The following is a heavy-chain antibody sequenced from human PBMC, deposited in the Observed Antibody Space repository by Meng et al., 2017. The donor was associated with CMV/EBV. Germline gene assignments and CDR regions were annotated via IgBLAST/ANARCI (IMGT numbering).Heavy chain of an antibody. Sequence: SVQVSCKASGGTFSSYTLSWVRQAPGQGLEWMGKIIPILGIANYAQKFQGRFKITADKSTSTAYMELSSLRSEDTAVYYCARSYYDSSGYYAYWGQGTLVTVSS. V-gene: IGHV1-69*02. D-gene: IGHD3-22*01. CDR3: ARSYYDSSGYYAY. J-gene: IGHJ4*02. CDR1: GGTFSSYT. CDR2: IIPILGIA.